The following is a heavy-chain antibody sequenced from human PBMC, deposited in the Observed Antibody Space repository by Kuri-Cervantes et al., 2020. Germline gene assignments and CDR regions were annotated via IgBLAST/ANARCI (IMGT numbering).Heavy chain of an antibody. Sequence: GGSLRLSCAASGFTFDDYAMHWVRQAPGKGLEWVSLISWDGGSTYYADSVKGRFTVSRDNAKNTVYLQMNSLRAEDTAVYYCVRDGTRGAFDIWGQGTMVTVSS. CDR2: ISWDGGST. V-gene: IGHV3-43D*04. CDR1: GFTFDDYA. D-gene: IGHD2-2*01. J-gene: IGHJ3*02. CDR3: VRDGTRGAFDI.